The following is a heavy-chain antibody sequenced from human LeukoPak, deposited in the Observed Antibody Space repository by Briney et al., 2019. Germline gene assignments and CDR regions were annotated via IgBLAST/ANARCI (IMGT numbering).Heavy chain of an antibody. D-gene: IGHD2-2*01. CDR2: ISGSGGST. V-gene: IGHV3-23*01. CDR3: ANFGCSSTSCLDY. CDR1: GFTFSSYA. Sequence: PGGSLRLSCAASGFTFSSYAMHWVRQAPGKGLEWVSAISGSGGSTYYADSVKGRFTISRDNSKNTLYLQMNSLRAEDTAVYYCANFGCSSTSCLDYWGQGTLVTVSS. J-gene: IGHJ4*02.